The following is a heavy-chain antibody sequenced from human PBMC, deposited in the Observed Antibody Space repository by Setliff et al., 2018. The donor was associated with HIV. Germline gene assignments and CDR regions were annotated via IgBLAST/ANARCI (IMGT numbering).Heavy chain of an antibody. Sequence: GALKISCAASGFSFSTSTMNWVRQAPGKGLEWVSSIGYTSIDRYYTDSVKGRFTISSYNAKNSLYLQMNSLRLEDTAVYYCARGQIGYGDYDLKWFDPWGQGTLVTVSS. V-gene: IGHV3-21*01. CDR3: ARGQIGYGDYDLKWFDP. CDR2: IGYTSIDR. D-gene: IGHD4-17*01. J-gene: IGHJ5*02. CDR1: GFSFSTST.